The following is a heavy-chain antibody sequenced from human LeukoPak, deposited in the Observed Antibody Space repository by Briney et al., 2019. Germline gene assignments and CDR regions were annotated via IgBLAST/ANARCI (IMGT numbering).Heavy chain of an antibody. V-gene: IGHV3-30*18. CDR1: GFTFSSYG. J-gene: IGHJ3*02. CDR2: ISFDATNK. Sequence: PGGSLRLSCAASGFTFSSYGMHWVRQAPGKGLEWVAVISFDATNKYYADSVKGRFTISRDNSKNTLYLQMNSLRAEDTAVYYCAKSSSGYSRDAFDIWGQGTMVTVSS. D-gene: IGHD3-22*01. CDR3: AKSSSGYSRDAFDI.